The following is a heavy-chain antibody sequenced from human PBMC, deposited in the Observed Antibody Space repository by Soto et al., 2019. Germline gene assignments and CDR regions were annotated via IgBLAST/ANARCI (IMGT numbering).Heavy chain of an antibody. CDR1: GGTFSSYA. D-gene: IGHD1-26*01. CDR3: ASWWELPHPIDY. V-gene: IGHV1-69*13. Sequence: SVKVSCKASGGTFSSYAISWVRQAPGQGLEWMGGIIPIFGTANYAQKFQGRVAITADESTSTAYMELSSLRSEDTAVYYCASWWELPHPIDYWGQGTLVTVSS. CDR2: IIPIFGTA. J-gene: IGHJ4*02.